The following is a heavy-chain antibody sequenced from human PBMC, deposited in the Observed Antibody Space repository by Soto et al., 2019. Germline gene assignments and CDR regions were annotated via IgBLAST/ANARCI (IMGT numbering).Heavy chain of an antibody. CDR3: ARSRRGYSYGHCFDY. J-gene: IGHJ4*02. CDR1: GGTFSSYA. V-gene: IGHV1-69*13. D-gene: IGHD5-18*01. CDR2: IIPIFGTA. Sequence: SVKVSCKASGGTFSSYAISWVRQAPGQGLEWMGGIIPIFGTANYAQKFQGRVTITADESTSTAYMELSSLRSEDTAVYYCARSRRGYSYGHCFDYWGQGTLVTVSS.